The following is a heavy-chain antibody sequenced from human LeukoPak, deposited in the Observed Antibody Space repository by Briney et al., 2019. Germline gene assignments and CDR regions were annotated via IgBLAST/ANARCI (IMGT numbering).Heavy chain of an antibody. CDR1: GFTFSSYE. CDR3: ARVGVVVAATGNLWFDP. CDR2: ISSSGTTI. D-gene: IGHD2-15*01. J-gene: IGHJ5*02. V-gene: IGHV3-48*03. Sequence: GGSLRLSCAASGFTFSSYEMNWVRQAPGKGLEWVSYISSSGTTIYYADSVKGRFTISRDNAKDSLYLQMNSLRAEDTAVYYCARVGVVVAATGNLWFDPWGQGTLVTVSS.